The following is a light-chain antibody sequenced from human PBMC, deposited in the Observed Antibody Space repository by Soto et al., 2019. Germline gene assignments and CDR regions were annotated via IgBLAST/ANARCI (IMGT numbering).Light chain of an antibody. CDR1: SSDVGGYNY. CDR3: SSYAASNVL. CDR2: EVT. J-gene: IGLJ2*01. V-gene: IGLV2-8*01. Sequence: QSALTQPPSASGSPGQSVTISCAGTSSDVGGYNYVSWYQQHPGKAPKLMIYEVTKRPSGVPDRFSGSKSGNTASLTVSGLQAEDEADYYFSSYAASNVLFGGGTKVTVL.